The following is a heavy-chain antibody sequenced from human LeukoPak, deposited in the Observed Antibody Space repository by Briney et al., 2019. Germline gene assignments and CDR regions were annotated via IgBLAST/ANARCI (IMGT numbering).Heavy chain of an antibody. CDR3: ARGGGYSYGPFDY. CDR2: INSDGSST. CDR1: GFTFDDYA. V-gene: IGHV3-74*01. J-gene: IGHJ4*02. Sequence: GGSLRLSCAASGFTFDDYAMHWVRQAPGKGLVWVSRINSDGSSTSYADSVKGRFTISRDNAKSTLYLQMNSLRGEDTAVYYCARGGGYSYGPFDYWGQGTLVTVSS. D-gene: IGHD5-18*01.